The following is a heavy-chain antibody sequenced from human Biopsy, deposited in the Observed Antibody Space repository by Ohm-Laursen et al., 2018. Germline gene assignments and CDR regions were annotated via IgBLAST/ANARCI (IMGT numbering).Heavy chain of an antibody. J-gene: IGHJ4*02. V-gene: IGHV1-69*04. D-gene: IGHD5-24*01. CDR3: ATDADGYYTEFDF. Sequence: ASVKVSCKASGGTFQKYGVTWVRQAPGQGLEWLGRIVPILGTVNYAQRFQGRVALTADKSTGTAYMELNRLISDDTAVYYCATDADGYYTEFDFWGQGTLITVSS. CDR2: IVPILGTV. CDR1: GGTFQKYG.